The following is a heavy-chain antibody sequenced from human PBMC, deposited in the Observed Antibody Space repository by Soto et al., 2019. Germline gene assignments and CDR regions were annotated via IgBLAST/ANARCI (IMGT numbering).Heavy chain of an antibody. CDR1: GYTFTDYY. CDR2: INPNSGGT. D-gene: IGHD6-6*01. V-gene: IGHV1-2*02. CDR3: ARGGLGYSSSSNWFDP. Sequence: DSVQGSWTASGYTFTDYYMKRERQAPGQGLEWMGWINPNSGGTNYAQKFQGRVTMTRDTSISTAYMELSRLRSDDTAVYYCARGGLGYSSSSNWFDPWGQGTLVMVS. J-gene: IGHJ5*02.